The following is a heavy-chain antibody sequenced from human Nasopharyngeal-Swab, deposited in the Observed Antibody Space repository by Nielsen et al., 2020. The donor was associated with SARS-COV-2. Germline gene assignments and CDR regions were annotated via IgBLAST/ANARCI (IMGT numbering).Heavy chain of an antibody. Sequence: GGSLRLSCKGSGHSFTSYWIAWVRQMPGKGLEWMGLIYPSDSETRYSPSFEGQVTISADKSISTAYLQWSSLKASDTAMYYCARGWYSGPDYWGQGTLVTISS. CDR1: GHSFTSYW. CDR2: IYPSDSET. J-gene: IGHJ4*02. CDR3: ARGWYSGPDY. V-gene: IGHV5-51*01. D-gene: IGHD6-19*01.